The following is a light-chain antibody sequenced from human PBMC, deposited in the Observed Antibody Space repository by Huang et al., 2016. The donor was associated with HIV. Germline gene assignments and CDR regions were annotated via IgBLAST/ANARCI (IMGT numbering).Light chain of an antibody. V-gene: IGKV3-11*01. CDR2: DTS. J-gene: IGKJ4*01. CDR1: QSVSSF. Sequence: EIVLTQSPATLSLSPGERATLSCRASQSVSSFLAWYQQQPGQAPRLLIYDTSNRATGIPARVSGSGSGTDFTLTISSLEPEDFAVYYCQQRTNWPALTFGGGTKVETK. CDR3: QQRTNWPALT.